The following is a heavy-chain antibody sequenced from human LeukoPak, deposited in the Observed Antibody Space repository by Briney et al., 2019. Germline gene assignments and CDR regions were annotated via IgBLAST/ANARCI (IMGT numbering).Heavy chain of an antibody. CDR3: AGEWLQWMGAFDI. Sequence: PSETLSLTCTVSGGSISSYYWSWIRQPPGKGLERIGYIYYSGSTNYNPSLKSRVTISVDTSKNQFSLKLSSVTAADTAVYYCAGEWLQWMGAFDIWGQGTMVTVSS. J-gene: IGHJ3*02. D-gene: IGHD5-24*01. CDR1: GGSISSYY. CDR2: IYYSGST. V-gene: IGHV4-59*01.